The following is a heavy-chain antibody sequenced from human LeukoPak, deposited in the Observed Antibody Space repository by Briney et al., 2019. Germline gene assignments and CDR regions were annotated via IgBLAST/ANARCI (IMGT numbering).Heavy chain of an antibody. Sequence: GGSLRLSCAASGFSFSSYWMTWVRQAPGKGLEWVANIKEDGSEKYYVDSVKGRFTISRDNTKNSLYLEMNSLRAEDTAVYYCARDGVDAGIYFDCWGQGTLVTVSS. V-gene: IGHV3-7*01. J-gene: IGHJ4*02. CDR3: ARDGVDAGIYFDC. CDR2: IKEDGSEK. CDR1: GFSFSSYW. D-gene: IGHD6-13*01.